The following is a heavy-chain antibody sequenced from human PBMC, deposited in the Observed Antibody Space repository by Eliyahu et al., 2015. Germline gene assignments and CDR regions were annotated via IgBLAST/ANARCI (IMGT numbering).Heavy chain of an antibody. J-gene: IGHJ6*02. D-gene: IGHD2-2*01. Sequence: QVQLVQSGAEVKKPGSSVKVSCKASGGXFSSYAISWVRQAPGQGLEWMGGIIPIFGTANYAQKFQGRVTITTDESTSTAYMELSSLRSEDTAVYYCASMATPYQLIDYYYYGMDVWGQGTTVTVSS. CDR2: IIPIFGTA. CDR3: ASMATPYQLIDYYYYGMDV. V-gene: IGHV1-69*05. CDR1: GGXFSSYA.